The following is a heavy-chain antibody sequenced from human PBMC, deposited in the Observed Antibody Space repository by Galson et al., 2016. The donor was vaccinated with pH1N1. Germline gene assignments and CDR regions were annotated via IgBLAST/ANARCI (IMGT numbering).Heavy chain of an antibody. D-gene: IGHD4-17*01. CDR1: GYSFTSQW. V-gene: IGHV5-51*03. CDR3: ARTYDFGDYRGVAFDI. J-gene: IGHJ3*02. CDR2: VNPGGSTI. Sequence: QSGAEVKKPGESLKISCKASGYSFTSQWIAWVRQVPGKGLEWVGVVNPGGSTIRYSPPFQGQVTISSDKSINIAYLQWISLRASDTATYYCARTYDFGDYRGVAFDIWGQGTVGIGSS.